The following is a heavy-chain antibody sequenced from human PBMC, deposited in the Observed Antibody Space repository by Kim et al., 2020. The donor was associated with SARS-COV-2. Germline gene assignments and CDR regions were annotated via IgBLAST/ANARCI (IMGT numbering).Heavy chain of an antibody. CDR2: IYWDDDK. V-gene: IGHV2-5*02. CDR1: GFSLSTSGVG. J-gene: IGHJ4*02. CDR3: AQENDYGDYRALDY. Sequence: SGPTLVNPTQTLTLTCTFSGFSLSTSGVGVGWIRQPPGKALEWLALIYWDDDKRYSPSLKSRLTITKDTSKNQVVLTMTNMDPVDTATYYCAQENDYGDYRALDYWGQGTLVTVSS. D-gene: IGHD4-17*01.